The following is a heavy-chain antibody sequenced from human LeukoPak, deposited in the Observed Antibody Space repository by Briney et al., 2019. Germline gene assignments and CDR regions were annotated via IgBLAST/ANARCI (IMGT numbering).Heavy chain of an antibody. CDR3: ARGSSLAYYVDV. CDR1: GFTFSSYA. Sequence: PGGSLRLSCAASGFTFSSYAMSWVRQGPGKGLEWVSAISGSGGSTYYADSVKGRFTISRDNSKNTLYLQMNSLRAEDTAVYYCARGSSLAYYVDVWGKGTTVTVSS. CDR2: ISGSGGST. V-gene: IGHV3-23*01. J-gene: IGHJ6*03. D-gene: IGHD3-16*02.